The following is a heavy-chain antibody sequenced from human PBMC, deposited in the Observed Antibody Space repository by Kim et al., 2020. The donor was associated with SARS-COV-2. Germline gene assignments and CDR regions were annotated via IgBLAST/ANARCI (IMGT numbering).Heavy chain of an antibody. Sequence: SVKVSCKASGGTFSSYTISWVRQAPGQGLEWMGRIIPILGIANYAQKFQGRVTITADKSTSTAYMELSSLRSEDTAVYYCARALYYGSGSYYIEESNHDYYYGMDVWGQGTTVTVSS. CDR2: IIPILGIA. D-gene: IGHD3-10*01. CDR3: ARALYYGSGSYYIEESNHDYYYGMDV. J-gene: IGHJ6*02. CDR1: GGTFSSYT. V-gene: IGHV1-69*02.